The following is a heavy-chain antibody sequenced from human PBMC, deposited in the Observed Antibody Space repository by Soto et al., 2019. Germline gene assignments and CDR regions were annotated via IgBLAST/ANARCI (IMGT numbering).Heavy chain of an antibody. Sequence: GASVKVSCKASGFPFSDCYIHWVRQAPGPGLEYMGVIRPNGGGTSYPQKFQDRVIMTADTATSTVYMELSSLRSEDTAIYFCTRTFISNQDGFDAWGQGTQVTVSS. CDR2: IRPNGGGT. D-gene: IGHD2-2*01. J-gene: IGHJ4*02. CDR1: GFPFSDCY. V-gene: IGHV1-46*03. CDR3: TRTFISNQDGFDA.